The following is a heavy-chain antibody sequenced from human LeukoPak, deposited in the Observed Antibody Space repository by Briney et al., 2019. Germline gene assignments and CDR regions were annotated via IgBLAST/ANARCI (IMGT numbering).Heavy chain of an antibody. J-gene: IGHJ4*02. CDR1: GGTFSSYA. CDR3: ARGAYYDFWSGSKPEYYFDY. CDR2: IIPIFGTA. V-gene: IGHV1-69*06. Sequence: GASVKVSCKASGGTFSSYAISWVRQAPGQGLEWMGGIIPIFGTANYAQKFQGRVTITADKSTSTAYMELSSLRSEDTAVYYCARGAYYDFWSGSKPEYYFDYWGQGTLVTVSS. D-gene: IGHD3-3*01.